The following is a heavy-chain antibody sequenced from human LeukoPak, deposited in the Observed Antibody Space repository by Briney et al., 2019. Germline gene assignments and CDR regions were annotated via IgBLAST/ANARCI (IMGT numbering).Heavy chain of an antibody. Sequence: PSETLSLTCAVYGGSFSGYYWSWIRQPPGKGLEWIGEINHSGSTIYNPSLKSRVTISVDTSKNQFSLKLSSVTAADTAVYYCARAGIAAGRWFDPWGQGTLVTVSS. D-gene: IGHD6-13*01. V-gene: IGHV4-34*01. CDR3: ARAGIAAGRWFDP. CDR1: GGSFSGYY. J-gene: IGHJ5*02. CDR2: INHSGST.